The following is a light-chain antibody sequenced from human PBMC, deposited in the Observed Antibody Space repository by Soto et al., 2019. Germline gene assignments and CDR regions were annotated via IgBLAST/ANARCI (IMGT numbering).Light chain of an antibody. V-gene: IGKV4-1*01. Sequence: DIVMTQSPDSLAVSLGERATINCKSSQSVLYSSNNKNYLAWYQQKPGQPPKLLIYWASTRESGVPDRFSGSGSGTDFTLTISSLQPDDSATYYCQQYNSLSSVSFGGGTKVEI. J-gene: IGKJ4*01. CDR1: QSVLYSSNNKNY. CDR2: WAS. CDR3: QQYNSLSSVS.